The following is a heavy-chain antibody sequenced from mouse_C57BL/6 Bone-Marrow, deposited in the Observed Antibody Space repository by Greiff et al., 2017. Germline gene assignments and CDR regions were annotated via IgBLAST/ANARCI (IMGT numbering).Heavy chain of an antibody. V-gene: IGHV1-81*01. D-gene: IGHD3-3*01. Sequence: QVQLKESGAELARPGASVKLSCKASGYTFTSYGISWVKQRTGQGLEWIGEIYPRSGNTYYNEKFKGKATLTADKSSSTAYMALRSLTSEDSAVYFCARRDEVFAYWGQGTLVTVSA. J-gene: IGHJ3*01. CDR2: IYPRSGNT. CDR3: ARRDEVFAY. CDR1: GYTFTSYG.